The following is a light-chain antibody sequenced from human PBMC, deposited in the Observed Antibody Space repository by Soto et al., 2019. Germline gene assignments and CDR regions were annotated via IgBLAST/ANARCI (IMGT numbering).Light chain of an antibody. J-gene: IGLJ2*01. V-gene: IGLV2-23*01. CDR2: EGS. CDR1: SSDVGSYNL. Sequence: QSVLTQPASVSGSPGQSITISCTGISSDVGSYNLISWYQQHPGKAPKLMIYEGSKRPSGVSNRFSGSKSGDTASLTISGLQAEDEADYYCFSYAGSTTVHVFFGGGTKLTVL. CDR3: FSYAGSTTVHVF.